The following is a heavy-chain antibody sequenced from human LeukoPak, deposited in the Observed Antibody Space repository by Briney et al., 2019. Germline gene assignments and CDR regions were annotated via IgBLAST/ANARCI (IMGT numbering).Heavy chain of an antibody. CDR1: GFTFSDHY. D-gene: IGHD3-9*01. CDR3: TTEID. V-gene: IGHV3-72*01. Sequence: PGGSLRLSCAASGFTFSDHYMDWVRQAPGKGLEWVGRSRNKPNSYTTEYAASAKGRFTISRDDSKNSLYLQMNSLKTEDTAVYYCTTEIDRGQGTLVTVSS. CDR2: SRNKPNSYTT. J-gene: IGHJ4*02.